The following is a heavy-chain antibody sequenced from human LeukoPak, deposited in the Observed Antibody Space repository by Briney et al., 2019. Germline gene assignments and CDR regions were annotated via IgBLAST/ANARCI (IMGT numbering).Heavy chain of an antibody. Sequence: ASVKVSCKAFGYTFTSYAMNWVRQAPGQGLEWMGWINTNTGNPTYAQGFTGRFVFSLDTSVSTAYLQISSLKAEDTAVYYCARDDQWLVLGPPNYFDYWGQGTLVTVSS. CDR3: ARDDQWLVLGPPNYFDY. CDR2: INTNTGNP. CDR1: GYTFTSYA. V-gene: IGHV7-4-1*02. J-gene: IGHJ4*02. D-gene: IGHD6-19*01.